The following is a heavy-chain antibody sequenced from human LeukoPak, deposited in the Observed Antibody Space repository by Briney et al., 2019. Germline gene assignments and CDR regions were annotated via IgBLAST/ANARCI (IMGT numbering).Heavy chain of an antibody. CDR3: ARGTAVAGTRGY. Sequence: GGSLRLSCAASGFTFSSYSMNWVRQAPGKGLEWVANIKEDGSDKYYVDSVKGRFTISRDNAKNSLYLQMNSLRVEDTAVYYCARGTAVAGTRGYWGQGTLVTVSS. CDR2: IKEDGSDK. V-gene: IGHV3-7*01. D-gene: IGHD6-19*01. J-gene: IGHJ4*02. CDR1: GFTFSSYS.